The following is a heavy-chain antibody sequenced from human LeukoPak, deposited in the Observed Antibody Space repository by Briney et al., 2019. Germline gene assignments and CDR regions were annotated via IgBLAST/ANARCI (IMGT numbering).Heavy chain of an antibody. CDR2: ISAYNGNT. CDR3: ARLRSGGSCYSCYYYYGMDV. D-gene: IGHD2-15*01. J-gene: IGHJ6*02. V-gene: IGHV1-18*01. CDR1: GYTFTSYG. Sequence: ASVKVSCKASGYTFTSYGISWVRQAPGQGLEWMGWISAYNGNTNYAQKFQGRVTITADESTSTAYMELSSLRSEDTAVYYCARLRSGGSCYSCYYYYGMDVWGQGTTVTVSS.